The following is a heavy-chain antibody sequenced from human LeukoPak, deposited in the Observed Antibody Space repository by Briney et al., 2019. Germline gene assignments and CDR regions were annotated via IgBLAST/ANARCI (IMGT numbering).Heavy chain of an antibody. CDR1: GGSFSGYY. CDR3: ARARSSGSYYYYYYYGMDV. Sequence: SETLSLTCAVSGGSFSGYYWSWIRQPPGKGLEWIGEINHSGSTNYNPSLKSRVTISVDTSKNQFSLKLSSVTAADTAVYYCARARSSGSYYYYYYYGMDVWGQGTTVTVSS. V-gene: IGHV4-34*01. D-gene: IGHD1-26*01. J-gene: IGHJ6*02. CDR2: INHSGST.